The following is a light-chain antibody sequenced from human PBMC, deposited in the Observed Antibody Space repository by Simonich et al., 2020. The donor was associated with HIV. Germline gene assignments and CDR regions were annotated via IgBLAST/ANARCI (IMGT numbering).Light chain of an antibody. V-gene: IGKV1-39*01. CDR1: QSISNY. J-gene: IGKJ2*01. Sequence: GDRVTITCRTSQSISNYLNWYQQKPGKAPRLLIYAASSLQSGVPSRFSGSGSETDFTLTISSLQPDDFATYYCQQSYITRTFGQGTKLEIK. CDR2: AAS. CDR3: QQSYITRT.